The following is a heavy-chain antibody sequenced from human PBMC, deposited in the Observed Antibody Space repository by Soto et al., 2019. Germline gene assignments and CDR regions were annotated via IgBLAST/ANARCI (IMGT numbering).Heavy chain of an antibody. J-gene: IGHJ4*02. CDR1: GFTFSTYA. D-gene: IGHD3-10*01. Sequence: GGSLRLSXAASGFTFSTYAMIWVRQAPGKGLEWVSGISGSGGSTFYADSVKGRFAISRDNSKNTVFLQMNSLRAEDSALYYCAKPGYFGSGTYYNYYFDYWGQGTLVTVSS. CDR3: AKPGYFGSGTYYNYYFDY. CDR2: ISGSGGST. V-gene: IGHV3-23*01.